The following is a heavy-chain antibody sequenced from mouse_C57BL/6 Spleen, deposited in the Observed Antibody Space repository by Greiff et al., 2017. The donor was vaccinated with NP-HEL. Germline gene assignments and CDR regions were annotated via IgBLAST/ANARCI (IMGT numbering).Heavy chain of an antibody. CDR2: IYPGSGST. J-gene: IGHJ2*01. CDR1: GYTFTSYW. Sequence: VQLQQPGAELVKPGASVKMSCKASGYTFTSYWITWVKQRPGQGLEWIGDIYPGSGSTNYNEKFKSKATLTVDTSSSTAYMQLSSLTSADSAVYYCATLISTRYYFDYWGQGTTLTVSS. D-gene: IGHD2-14*01. CDR3: ATLISTRYYFDY. V-gene: IGHV1-55*01.